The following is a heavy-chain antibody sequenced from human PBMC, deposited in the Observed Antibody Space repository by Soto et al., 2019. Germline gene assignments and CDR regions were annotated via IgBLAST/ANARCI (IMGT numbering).Heavy chain of an antibody. V-gene: IGHV1-69*13. Sequence: SAKVSWEACGGGISSYASSWVRQATGQGLEWMGGIIPIFGTANYAQKFQGRVTITADESTSTAYMELSSLRSEDTAVYYCASPQRLQNYYYGMDVWGQGTTVTVPS. D-gene: IGHD4-4*01. J-gene: IGHJ6*02. CDR1: GGGISSYA. CDR2: IIPIFGTA. CDR3: ASPQRLQNYYYGMDV.